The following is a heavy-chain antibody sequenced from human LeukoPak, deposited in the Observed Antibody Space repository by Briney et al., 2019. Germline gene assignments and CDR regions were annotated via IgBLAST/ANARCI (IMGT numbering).Heavy chain of an antibody. CDR3: AKDRGYCSSTSCYGSFDP. D-gene: IGHD2-2*01. CDR2: ISGSGGST. Sequence: GGSLRLSCAASGFTFSSYAMSWVRQAPGKGLEWVSAISGSGGSTYYADSVKGRFTISRDNSKNTLYLQMNSLRAEDTAVYYCAKDRGYCSSTSCYGSFDPWGQGTLVTVSS. V-gene: IGHV3-23*01. CDR1: GFTFSSYA. J-gene: IGHJ5*02.